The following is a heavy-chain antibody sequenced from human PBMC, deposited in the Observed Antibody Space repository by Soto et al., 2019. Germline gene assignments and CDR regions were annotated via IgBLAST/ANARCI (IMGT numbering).Heavy chain of an antibody. J-gene: IGHJ4*02. CDR2: ISGSGGST. CDR3: TAGKLYPSLDFDY. CDR1: GFTFSSYA. Sequence: GGSLRLSCAASGFTFSSYAMSWVRQAPGKGLEWVSAISGSGGSTYYADSVKGRFTISRDNSKNTLYLQMNSLKTEDTAVYYCTAGKLYPSLDFDYWGQGTLVTVSS. D-gene: IGHD2-8*01. V-gene: IGHV3-23*01.